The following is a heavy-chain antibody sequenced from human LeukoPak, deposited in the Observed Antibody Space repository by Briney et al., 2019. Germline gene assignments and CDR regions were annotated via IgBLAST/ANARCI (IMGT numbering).Heavy chain of an antibody. J-gene: IGHJ4*02. D-gene: IGHD1-26*01. CDR2: ISYDGSNK. Sequence: GGSLRLSCAASGFTFSSYAMHWVRQAPGKGLEWVAVISYDGSNKYYADSVKGRFTISRDNSKNTLYLQMNSLRAEDTAVYYCARDAFSGSYPIDYWGQGTLVTVSS. V-gene: IGHV3-30-3*01. CDR3: ARDAFSGSYPIDY. CDR1: GFTFSSYA.